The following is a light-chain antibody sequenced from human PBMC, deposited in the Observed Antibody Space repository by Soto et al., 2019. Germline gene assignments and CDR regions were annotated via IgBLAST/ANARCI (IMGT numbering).Light chain of an antibody. CDR1: QIVTIN. Sequence: VVMTHSPATVSVSPLWRATLSFMPTQIVTINLPLYQQKPGQAPRLLIKGASARATDIPAGFSGSGSGSEFALTISRLQSEDFAVYYCQKFNKGPVTFGQGTKVDIK. V-gene: IGKV3-15*01. CDR2: GAS. J-gene: IGKJ1*01. CDR3: QKFNKGPVT.